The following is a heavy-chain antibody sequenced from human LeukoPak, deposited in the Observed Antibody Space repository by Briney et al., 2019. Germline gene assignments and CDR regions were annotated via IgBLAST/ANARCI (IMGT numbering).Heavy chain of an antibody. CDR1: GFTFSNYW. Sequence: GGSLRLSCVASGFTFSNYWMSWVRQAPGKGLEWVANIQQDGSEKYYVDSVKGRFTISRDYAKNSLYLQMNSLRVEDTAVYYCAKVAKYYYGPETYYFFEQWGQGTPVTASS. V-gene: IGHV3-7*01. CDR2: IQQDGSEK. J-gene: IGHJ4*02. CDR3: AKVAKYYYGPETYYFFEQ. D-gene: IGHD3-10*01.